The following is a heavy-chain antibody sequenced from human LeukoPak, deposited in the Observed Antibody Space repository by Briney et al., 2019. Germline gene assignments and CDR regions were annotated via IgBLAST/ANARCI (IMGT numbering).Heavy chain of an antibody. V-gene: IGHV6-1*01. CDR3: ARLPSGNYYDSRD. CDR2: TYYRSTWYN. J-gene: IGHJ4*02. Sequence: SQTLSLTCAISGDSVSSNSVTWNWIRQSPSRGLEWLGRTYYRSTWYNDYAVSVRGRITVNPDTSKNQFSLHLNSVTPEDTAVYYCARLPSGNYYDSRDWGQGTLVTVSS. CDR1: GDSVSSNSVT. D-gene: IGHD3-22*01.